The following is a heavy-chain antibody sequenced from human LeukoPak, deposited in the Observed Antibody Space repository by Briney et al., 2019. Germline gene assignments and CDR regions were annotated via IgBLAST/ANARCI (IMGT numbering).Heavy chain of an antibody. V-gene: IGHV3-33*01. Sequence: PGRSLRLSCAASGFTFSNYGMHWVRQAPGKGLEWVAVIWYDGSNKYYADSVKGRFTISRDNSKNTLYLQMNSLRAEDTAEYYCARGMSATSGYLELEYWGQGALVTVST. CDR2: IWYDGSNK. D-gene: IGHD3-22*01. CDR1: GFTFSNYG. J-gene: IGHJ4*02. CDR3: ARGMSATSGYLELEY.